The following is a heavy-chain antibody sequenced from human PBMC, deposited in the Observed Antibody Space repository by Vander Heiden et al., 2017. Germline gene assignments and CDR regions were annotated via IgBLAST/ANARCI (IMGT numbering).Heavy chain of an antibody. V-gene: IGHV1-2*02. Sequence: VQLVQSGPEVKKPGASVKVSCQASGYTFTGYYLHSVRQAPGQGLEWMEWINPNRGGTNYAQKFQGRVTMTRDTSISTAYMELSRLRSDDTAVYYYIFTIAVAAPFDYWGQGTLVTVSS. D-gene: IGHD6-19*01. CDR3: IFTIAVAAPFDY. CDR2: INPNRGGT. J-gene: IGHJ4*02. CDR1: GYTFTGYY.